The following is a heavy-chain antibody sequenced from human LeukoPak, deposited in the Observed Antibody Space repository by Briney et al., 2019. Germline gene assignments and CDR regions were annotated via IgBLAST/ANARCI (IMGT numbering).Heavy chain of an antibody. CDR2: IYNTGRT. CDR3: ARQGELAIDY. Sequence: SQTLSLTCSVSGGSITNYYWSWIRQSPGKGLEWIGFIYNTGRTNYNPSLQSRVTMSIDTSKNQFSLKLSSVTAADTAVYYCARQGELAIDYWGQGTLVTVSS. V-gene: IGHV4-59*08. J-gene: IGHJ4*02. D-gene: IGHD1-26*01. CDR1: GGSITNYY.